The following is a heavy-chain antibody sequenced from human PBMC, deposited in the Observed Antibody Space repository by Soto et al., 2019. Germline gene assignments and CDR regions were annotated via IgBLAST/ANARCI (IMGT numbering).Heavy chain of an antibody. CDR2: TNLDGSEK. J-gene: IGHJ4*02. D-gene: IGHD6-13*01. CDR1: GFTFSNYW. V-gene: IGHV3-7*01. Sequence: EVQLVESGGGLVQPGGSLRLSCAASGFTFSNYWMSWVRQAPGKGLEWVANTNLDGSEKYYVDSVEGRFTIFRDNAKNSLYLQMNSLRAEDTAVYYCARDLGYSSSSVGDYWGQGTLVTVSS. CDR3: ARDLGYSSSSVGDY.